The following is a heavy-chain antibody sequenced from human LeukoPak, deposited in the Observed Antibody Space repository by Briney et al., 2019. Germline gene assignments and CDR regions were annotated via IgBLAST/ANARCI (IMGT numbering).Heavy chain of an antibody. V-gene: IGHV4-4*07. Sequence: PSETLSLTCTVSGGSISSYYWSGIRQPAGKGLEWIGRFYSGGSTDYNPSLKSRVTMSVDTSKNQFSLKLSSVTAADTAVYYCARVYSGYDLPGSLANYYFDYWGQGTLVTVSS. CDR1: GGSISSYY. D-gene: IGHD5-12*01. J-gene: IGHJ4*02. CDR3: ARVYSGYDLPGSLANYYFDY. CDR2: FYSGGST.